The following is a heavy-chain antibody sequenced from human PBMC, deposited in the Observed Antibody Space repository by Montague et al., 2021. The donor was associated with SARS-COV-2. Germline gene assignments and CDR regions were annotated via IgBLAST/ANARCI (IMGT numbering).Heavy chain of an antibody. J-gene: IGHJ6*02. D-gene: IGHD3-9*01. V-gene: IGHV3-7*01. CDR1: GFTFSTFW. CDR3: ARDQPHYDILTGYYKDYYYMDV. CDR2: IKQDGSEK. Sequence: SLRLSCAASGFTFSTFWMTWVRQVPGKGLEWVANIKQDGSEKYYVDSVKGRFTISRDNAKNSLYLQMNSLRAEDTAVYYCARDQPHYDILTGYYKDYYYMDVWGQGTTVTASS.